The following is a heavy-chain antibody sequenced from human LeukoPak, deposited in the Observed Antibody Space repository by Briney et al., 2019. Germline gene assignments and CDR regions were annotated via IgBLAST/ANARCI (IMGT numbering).Heavy chain of an antibody. CDR3: ARGGAKTYYYYYMDV. CDR1: GGSIGSYY. D-gene: IGHD1-26*01. CDR2: IYYSGST. Sequence: SETLSLTCTVSGGSIGSYYWSWIRQPPGKGLEWIGYIYYSGSTNYNPSLKSRVTISVDTSKNQFSLKLSSVTAADTAVYYCARGGAKTYYYYYMDVWGKGTTVTVSS. V-gene: IGHV4-59*01. J-gene: IGHJ6*03.